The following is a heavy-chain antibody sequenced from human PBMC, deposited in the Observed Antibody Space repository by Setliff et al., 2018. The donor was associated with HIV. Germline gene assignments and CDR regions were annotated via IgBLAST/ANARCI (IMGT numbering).Heavy chain of an antibody. V-gene: IGHV1-18*01. CDR2: ISAYNGNT. Sequence: ASVKVSCKASGGTFSSYAISWVRQAPGQGLEWMGWISAYNGNTNYAQKLQGRVTMTTDTSTNTAYMVLTSLRSDDTAVYYCARVQGATHYDILTGYTLYGLDVWGQGTTVTVSS. CDR1: GGTFSSYA. CDR3: ARVQGATHYDILTGYTLYGLDV. J-gene: IGHJ6*02. D-gene: IGHD3-9*01.